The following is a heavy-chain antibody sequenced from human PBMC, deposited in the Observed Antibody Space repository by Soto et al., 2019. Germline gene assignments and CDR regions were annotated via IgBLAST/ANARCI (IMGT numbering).Heavy chain of an antibody. D-gene: IGHD3-22*01. CDR1: GFTFSSYS. CDR2: ISSSSSYI. J-gene: IGHJ3*01. V-gene: IGHV3-21*01. CDR3: ARTRRQFTMIVVVTVYFDL. Sequence: GESLRHSNSASGFTFSSYSMNWVRQAPGKGLEWVSSISSSSSYIYYADSVKGRFTISRDNAKNSLYLQMNSLRAEDTAVYYCARTRRQFTMIVVVTVYFDLWGHGTMVTVS.